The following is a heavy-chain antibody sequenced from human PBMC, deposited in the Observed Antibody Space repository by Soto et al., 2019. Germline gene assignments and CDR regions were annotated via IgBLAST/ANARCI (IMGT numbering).Heavy chain of an antibody. D-gene: IGHD2-15*01. CDR1: GGSITTGGYY. V-gene: IGHV4-31*03. J-gene: IGHJ4*02. CDR3: ARTKCSGGSCYSWSLDY. Sequence: QVQLQESGPGLVKPSETLSLTCTVSGGSITTGGYYWSWIRQLPGKGLEWIGHRYYSESTYYNPSLKSRVSISLDTSINQFSLKLSFVTAADTAMYYCARTKCSGGSCYSWSLDYWGQGTPVTVSS. CDR2: RYYSEST.